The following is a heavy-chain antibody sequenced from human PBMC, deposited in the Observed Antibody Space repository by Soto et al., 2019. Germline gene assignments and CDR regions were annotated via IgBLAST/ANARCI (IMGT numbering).Heavy chain of an antibody. CDR2: INPNSAGT. D-gene: IGHD2-2*01. CDR3: AMNRQEDIVVVPAALRWSLFDP. V-gene: IGHV1-2*02. J-gene: IGHJ5*02. CDR1: GYTFTGYY. Sequence: ASVKVSCKASGYTFTGYYMHWVRKAPGQGLEWMGWINPNSAGTNYAQKFQGRVTMTTHPSSSTAYMELSRLRSEDTAVYYCAMNRQEDIVVVPAALRWSLFDPSGQGTMVTVSS.